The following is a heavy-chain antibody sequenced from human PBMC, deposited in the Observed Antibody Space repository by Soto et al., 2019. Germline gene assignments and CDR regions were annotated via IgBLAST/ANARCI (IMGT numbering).Heavy chain of an antibody. CDR1: GGSISSSSYY. D-gene: IGHD5-18*01. Sequence: PSETLSLTCTVSGGSISSSSYYWGWIRQPPGKGLEWIGSIYYSGSTYYNPSLKSRVTISVDTSKNQFSLKLSSVTAADTAVYYCARPEDTAMLDAFDIWGQGTMVTVSS. V-gene: IGHV4-39*01. CDR3: ARPEDTAMLDAFDI. CDR2: IYYSGST. J-gene: IGHJ3*02.